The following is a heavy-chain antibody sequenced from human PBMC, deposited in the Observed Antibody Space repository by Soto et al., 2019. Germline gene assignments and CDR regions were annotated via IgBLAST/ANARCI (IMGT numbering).Heavy chain of an antibody. CDR3: ARDPLTYFYDSGSYLRHTGKNWFDP. Sequence: QVQLVQSGAEVKKPGASVKVSCKASGYTFTDYGITWVRQAPGQGLEWMGWISAYNGNTNYAQNFQHIVTMTTDTSTNTAYMELSSLTSDDTAVYFCARDPLTYFYDSGSYLRHTGKNWFDPWGQGTLVTVSS. CDR1: GYTFTDYG. V-gene: IGHV1-18*01. D-gene: IGHD3-10*01. J-gene: IGHJ5*02. CDR2: ISAYNGNT.